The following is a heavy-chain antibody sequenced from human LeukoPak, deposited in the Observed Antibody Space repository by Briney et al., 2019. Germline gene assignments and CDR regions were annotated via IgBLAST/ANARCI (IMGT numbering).Heavy chain of an antibody. V-gene: IGHV4-59*01. Sequence: SETLSLTCTVSGVSISSYYWSWLRQPPGKGLEWFGYTYYSGSTNYNPSLKSRVTISVDTSKNQFSLKLSSVTAADTAVYYCARHYYDSSGYYSPMGYWGQGTLVTVSS. CDR1: GVSISSYY. CDR2: TYYSGST. D-gene: IGHD3-22*01. J-gene: IGHJ4*02. CDR3: ARHYYDSSGYYSPMGY.